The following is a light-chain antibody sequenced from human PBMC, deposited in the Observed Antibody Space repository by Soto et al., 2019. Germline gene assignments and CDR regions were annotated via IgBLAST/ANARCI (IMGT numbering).Light chain of an antibody. CDR1: QSVSSSY. Sequence: EIVLTQSPGTLSLSPGERATLSCRASQSVSSSYLAWYQQKPGQAPWLLIYGASSRATGIPDRFSGSGSGTDFTLTISRLEPEDFAVYYCQQYGSSPWTFGQGTKV. V-gene: IGKV3-20*01. CDR2: GAS. J-gene: IGKJ1*01. CDR3: QQYGSSPWT.